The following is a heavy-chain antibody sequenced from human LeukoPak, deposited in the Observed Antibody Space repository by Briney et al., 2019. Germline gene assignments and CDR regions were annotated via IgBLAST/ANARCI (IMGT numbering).Heavy chain of an antibody. CDR2: IYYSGGT. J-gene: IGHJ6*04. V-gene: IGHV4-59*01. CDR1: GGSISSYY. D-gene: IGHD2-2*01. CDR3: ARATSWYGMDV. Sequence: KASETLSLTCTVSGGSISSYYWSWIRQPPGKGLEWIGYIYYSGGTNYNPSLKSRVTISVDTSKNQFSLKLSSVTAADTAVYYCARATSWYGMDVWGKGTTVTVSS.